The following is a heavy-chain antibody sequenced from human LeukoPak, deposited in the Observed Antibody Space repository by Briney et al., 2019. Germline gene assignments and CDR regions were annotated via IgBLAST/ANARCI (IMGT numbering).Heavy chain of an antibody. D-gene: IGHD1-26*01. CDR2: IIGSGGST. V-gene: IGHV3-23*01. Sequence: GRCLRLAWAPSAFTLSSSSIGSVRHAPGEWRGWVSVIIGSGGSTYYADSVKGWFTISRDNSKNTLYLQMNSLRAEDTAVYYCAKDREWELNSYFQHWGQGTLVTVSS. CDR3: AKDREWELNSYFQH. J-gene: IGHJ1*01. CDR1: AFTLSSSS.